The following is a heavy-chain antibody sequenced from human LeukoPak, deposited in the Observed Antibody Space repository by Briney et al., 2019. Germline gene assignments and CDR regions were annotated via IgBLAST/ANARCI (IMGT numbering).Heavy chain of an antibody. D-gene: IGHD3-10*01. Sequence: ASVKVSCKASGYTFTSYYMHWVRQAPGQGLEWMGIINPSGGSTSYAQKFQGRVTMTRDMSTSTVYMELSRLRSDDTAVYYCARVFGSGSLAFDIWGQGTMVTVSS. CDR3: ARVFGSGSLAFDI. CDR2: INPSGGST. J-gene: IGHJ3*02. CDR1: GYTFTSYY. V-gene: IGHV1-46*01.